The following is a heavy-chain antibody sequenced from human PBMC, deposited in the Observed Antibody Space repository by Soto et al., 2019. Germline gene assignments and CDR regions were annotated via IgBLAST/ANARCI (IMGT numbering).Heavy chain of an antibody. CDR1: GFIFNNYG. J-gene: IGHJ4*02. CDR2: IWHDGSNY. D-gene: IGHD1-1*01. Sequence: QVQLVESGGGVVQPGTSLSLSCAASGFIFNNYGMQWVRQAPGKGLEWVAVIWHDGSNYGYADSVKGRFTVSRDNSKNTLYLQMNSLRAEDTAVYYCARDPGNDEALDYWGQGTLVTVSS. CDR3: ARDPGNDEALDY. V-gene: IGHV3-33*01.